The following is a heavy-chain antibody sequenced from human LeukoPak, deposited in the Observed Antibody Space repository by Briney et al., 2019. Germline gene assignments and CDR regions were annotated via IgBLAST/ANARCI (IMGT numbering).Heavy chain of an antibody. V-gene: IGHV4-61*02. J-gene: IGHJ4*02. D-gene: IGHD3-10*01. CDR1: GGSISSGSYY. CDR3: ARTLLGIDYGSGSYDFDY. Sequence: SETLSLTCTVSGGSISSGSYYWRWIRQPAGKGLEWIGRIYTSGSTNYNPSLKSRVTISVDTSKNQFSLKLSSVTAADTAVYYCARTLLGIDYGSGSYDFDYWGQGTLVTVSS. CDR2: IYTSGST.